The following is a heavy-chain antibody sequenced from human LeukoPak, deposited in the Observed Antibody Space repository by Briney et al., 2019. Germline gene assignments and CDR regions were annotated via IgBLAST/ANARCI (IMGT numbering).Heavy chain of an antibody. J-gene: IGHJ4*02. CDR2: IIPIFGTA. D-gene: IGHD5-24*01. CDR3: ARVEMATKRFDY. V-gene: IGHV1-69*13. CDR1: GGTFSSYA. Sequence: GASVKVSCKASGGTFSSYAISWVRQAPGQGLEWMGGIIPIFGTANYAQKFQGRVTITADESTSTAYMELSSLRSEGTAAYYCARVEMATKRFDYWGQGTLVTVSS.